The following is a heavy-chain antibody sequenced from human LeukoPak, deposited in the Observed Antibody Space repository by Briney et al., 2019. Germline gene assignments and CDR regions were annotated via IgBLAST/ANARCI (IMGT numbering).Heavy chain of an antibody. J-gene: IGHJ1*01. Sequence: HPGGSLRLSCAASGFTFSSYSMTWVRQAPGKGLEWVSYISSSSSTIYHADSVKGRFTISRDNAKNSLYLQMNSLRAEDTAVYYCARANDYCSGGSCYSEYFQHWGQGTLVTVSS. CDR2: ISSSSSTI. CDR3: ARANDYCSGGSCYSEYFQH. CDR1: GFTFSSYS. V-gene: IGHV3-48*01. D-gene: IGHD2-15*01.